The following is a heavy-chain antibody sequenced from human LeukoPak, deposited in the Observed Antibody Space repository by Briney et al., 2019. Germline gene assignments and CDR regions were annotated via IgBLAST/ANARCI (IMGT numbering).Heavy chain of an antibody. V-gene: IGHV3-30*18. J-gene: IGHJ3*02. CDR2: IPYDGSNK. CDR1: GFTFSSYG. Sequence: PGGSLRLSCAASGFTFSSYGMHWVRQAPGKGLEWVAVIPYDGSNKYYADSVKGRFTISRDSSKNTLYLQMDSLRAEDTAVYYCAKPRIVTDAFDIWGQGTMVTVSS. D-gene: IGHD3-22*01. CDR3: AKPRIVTDAFDI.